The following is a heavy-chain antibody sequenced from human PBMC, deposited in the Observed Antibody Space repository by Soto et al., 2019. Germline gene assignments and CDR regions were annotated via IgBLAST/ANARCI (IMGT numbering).Heavy chain of an antibody. CDR3: ATDSGSYSGYSYYAMDV. CDR2: ISSSGSSI. J-gene: IGHJ6*02. V-gene: IGHV3-48*03. Sequence: EVQLAESGGGLVQPGGSLRLSCAASGLTFSGYEMNWVRQAPGKGLEWGSYISSSGSSISYADSVKGRFTITRDNAKNSLYLQMNSLRAEDTAVYYCATDSGSYSGYSYYAMDVWGQGTTVTVSS. D-gene: IGHD1-26*01. CDR1: GLTFSGYE.